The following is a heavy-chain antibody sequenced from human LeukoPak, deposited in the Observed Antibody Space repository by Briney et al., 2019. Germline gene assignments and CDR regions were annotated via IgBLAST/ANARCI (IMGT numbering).Heavy chain of an antibody. Sequence: PGGSLRLSCAASGFTFSRYGMNWVRQAPGKGLEWVAFIRYDRSNRYYADSVKGRFTVSRDNSKNTLYLQMNSLRAEDTAVYYCAREPAWGYYYDSSGYPFWDYWXQGTLVTVSS. CDR2: IRYDRSNR. D-gene: IGHD3-22*01. V-gene: IGHV3-30*02. CDR3: AREPAWGYYYDSSGYPFWDY. CDR1: GFTFSRYG. J-gene: IGHJ4*02.